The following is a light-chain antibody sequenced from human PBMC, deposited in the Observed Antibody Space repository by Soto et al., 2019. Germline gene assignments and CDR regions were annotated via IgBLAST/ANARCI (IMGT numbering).Light chain of an antibody. V-gene: IGKV1-5*01. CDR1: QSISSW. CDR2: DAS. J-gene: IGKJ3*01. Sequence: DIQMTQSPSTLSASVGDRVTITCRASQSISSWLAWYQQKPGKAPKLLIYDASSLESGVPSRSSGSGSGTEFTLTISSLQPDDFATYYCQQYNSYPFTFGPGTKVDIK. CDR3: QQYNSYPFT.